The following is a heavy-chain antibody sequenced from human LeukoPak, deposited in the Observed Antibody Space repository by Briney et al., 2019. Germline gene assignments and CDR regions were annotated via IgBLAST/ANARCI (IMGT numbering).Heavy chain of an antibody. CDR2: INPHSGGT. Sequence: ASVKVSCKASGYTFTDYYMHWVRQAPGQGLEWMGWINPHSGGTDHAQRFQGRVNMTRDTSISKAYMELRRLRSDDTAVYYCARDMDSGPDFFDYWGLGTLVTVSS. D-gene: IGHD1-26*01. CDR1: GYTFTDYY. J-gene: IGHJ4*02. V-gene: IGHV1-2*02. CDR3: ARDMDSGPDFFDY.